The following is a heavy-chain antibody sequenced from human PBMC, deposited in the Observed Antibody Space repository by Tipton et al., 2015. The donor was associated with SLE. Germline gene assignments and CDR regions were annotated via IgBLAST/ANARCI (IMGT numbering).Heavy chain of an antibody. CDR1: GGSISSHY. D-gene: IGHD2-8*01. CDR3: ARGHIVLMVTWFDP. CDR2: INHSGST. V-gene: IGHV4-34*01. Sequence: TLSLTCAVSGGSISSHYWSWIRQPPGKGLEWIGEINHSGSTNYNPSLKSRVTISVDTSKNQFSLKLSSVTAADTAVYYCARGHIVLMVTWFDPWGQGTLVTVSS. J-gene: IGHJ5*02.